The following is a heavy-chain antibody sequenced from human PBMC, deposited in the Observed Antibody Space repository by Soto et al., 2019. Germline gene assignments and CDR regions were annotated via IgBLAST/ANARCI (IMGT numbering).Heavy chain of an antibody. J-gene: IGHJ6*02. CDR1: GFNFSSYW. CDR3: ARDVGGPYYYYGMDV. CDR2: INSDGSST. Sequence: EGSQRLSCAASGFNFSSYWMHWVRQTPGKGLVWVSRINSDGSSTSYADSVKGRFTISRDNAKNTLYLQMNSLRAEDTAVYYCARDVGGPYYYYGMDVWGQGTTVTVSS. D-gene: IGHD1-26*01. V-gene: IGHV3-74*01.